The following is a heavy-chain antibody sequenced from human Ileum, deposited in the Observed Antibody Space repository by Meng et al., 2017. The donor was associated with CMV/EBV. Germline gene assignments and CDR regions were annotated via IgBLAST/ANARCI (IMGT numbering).Heavy chain of an antibody. V-gene: IGHV3-30*04. CDR2: TSYDGNKD. CDR3: ASESTIFGVVTLTIPIDAFDI. J-gene: IGHJ3*02. D-gene: IGHD3-3*01. CDR1: GFTLSRYT. Sequence: GESLKISCTASGFTLSRYTMHWVRQAPGKGLEWVAVTSYDGNKDWYADSVKGRFTISRDNSKDTLYLQMNSLTREDTGVYYCASESTIFGVVTLTIPIDAFDIWGEGTMVTVSS.